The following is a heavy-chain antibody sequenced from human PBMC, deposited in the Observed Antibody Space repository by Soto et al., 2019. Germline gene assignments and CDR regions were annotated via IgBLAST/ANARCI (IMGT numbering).Heavy chain of an antibody. Sequence: ASVKVSCKASGYTFTGYYMHWVRQAPGQGLEWMGWINPNSGGTNYAQKFQGRVTMTRDTSASTAYMELSSLRSEDTAVYYCARAHLYYDFWSGYFSTEGQFDYWGQGTLVTVSS. D-gene: IGHD3-3*01. CDR3: ARAHLYYDFWSGYFSTEGQFDY. J-gene: IGHJ4*02. V-gene: IGHV1-2*02. CDR1: GYTFTGYY. CDR2: INPNSGGT.